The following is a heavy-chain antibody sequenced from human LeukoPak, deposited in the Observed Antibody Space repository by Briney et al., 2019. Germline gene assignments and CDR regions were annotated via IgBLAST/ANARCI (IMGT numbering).Heavy chain of an antibody. J-gene: IGHJ4*02. V-gene: IGHV3-23*01. Sequence: GGSLRLSCAASGFTFSSYAMSWVRQAPGKGLEWVSAISGSGGSTYYADSVKGRFTISRDNSKNTLYLQMNSLRAEDTAAYYCAKEGGYCSSTSCFDYWGQGTLVTVSS. CDR2: ISGSGGST. CDR1: GFTFSSYA. D-gene: IGHD2-2*01. CDR3: AKEGGYCSSTSCFDY.